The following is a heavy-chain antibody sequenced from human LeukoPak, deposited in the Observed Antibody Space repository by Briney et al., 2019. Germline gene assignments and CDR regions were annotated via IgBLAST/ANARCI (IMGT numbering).Heavy chain of an antibody. CDR2: IYSGGST. CDR3: ALPMPESNYGMDV. Sequence: PGGSLRLSCGASGFTFSSYAMSWVRQAPGKGLEWVSVIYSGGSTYYADSVKGRFTISRDNSKNTLYLQMNSLRAEDTAVYYCALPMPESNYGMDVWGQGTTVTVSS. V-gene: IGHV3-66*01. J-gene: IGHJ6*02. D-gene: IGHD2-2*01. CDR1: GFTFSSYA.